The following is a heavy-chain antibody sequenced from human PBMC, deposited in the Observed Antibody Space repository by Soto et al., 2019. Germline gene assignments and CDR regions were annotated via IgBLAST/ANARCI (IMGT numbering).Heavy chain of an antibody. V-gene: IGHV3-30-3*01. J-gene: IGHJ6*02. CDR3: ARVSESAYYYGMDG. Sequence: QVQLVASGGGVVQPGRSLRLSCAASGFTFSSYAMHWVRQAPGKGLEWVAVISYDGSNKYYADSVKGRFTISRDNSKNTLYLQMNSLRAEDTAVYYCARVSESAYYYGMDGWGQGTTVTVSS. CDR2: ISYDGSNK. CDR1: GFTFSSYA.